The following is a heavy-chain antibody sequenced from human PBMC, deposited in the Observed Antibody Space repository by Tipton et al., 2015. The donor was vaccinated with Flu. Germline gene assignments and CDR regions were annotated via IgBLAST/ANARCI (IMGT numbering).Heavy chain of an antibody. J-gene: IGHJ4*02. V-gene: IGHV5-51*01. CDR3: AREAGGSGFSDY. CDR1: GYSFANYW. CDR2: IYPRDSDT. Sequence: MQLVQSGAAVEKPGESLKISCKGSGYSFANYWIGWVRQMPGKGLELMGIIYPRDSDTRYSPSFQGQVTISADTSISTAYLQWRSLKASDTAIYYCAREAGGSGFSDYWGQGTLVTVSS. D-gene: IGHD3-22*01.